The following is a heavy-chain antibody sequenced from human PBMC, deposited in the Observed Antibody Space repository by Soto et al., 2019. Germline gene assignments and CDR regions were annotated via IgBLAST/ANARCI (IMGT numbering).Heavy chain of an antibody. CDR3: ARDLAPWSDYYSYGMDV. J-gene: IGHJ6*02. V-gene: IGHV3-33*01. CDR2: IWYDGSNK. CDR1: GFTFSSYG. D-gene: IGHD1-26*01. Sequence: QVQLVESGGGVVQPGRSLRLSCAASGFTFSSYGMHWVRQAPGKGLEWVAVIWYDGSNKYYADSVKGRFTISRDNSKNTLDLQMSSLRAEDMAVYYCARDLAPWSDYYSYGMDVWGQGTTVTVSS.